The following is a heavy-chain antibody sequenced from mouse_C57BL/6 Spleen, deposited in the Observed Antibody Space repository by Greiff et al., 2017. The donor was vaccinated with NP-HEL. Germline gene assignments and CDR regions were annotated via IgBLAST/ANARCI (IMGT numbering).Heavy chain of an antibody. CDR1: GFSLTSYG. CDR3: ANIYYDYSYAMDY. V-gene: IGHV2-5*01. D-gene: IGHD2-4*01. Sequence: VHLVESGPGLVQPSQSLSITCTVSGFSLTSYGVHWVRQSPGKGLEWLGVIWRGGSTDYNAAFMSRLSITKDNSKSQVFFKMNSLQADDTAIYYCANIYYDYSYAMDYWGQGTSVTVSS. CDR2: IWRGGST. J-gene: IGHJ4*01.